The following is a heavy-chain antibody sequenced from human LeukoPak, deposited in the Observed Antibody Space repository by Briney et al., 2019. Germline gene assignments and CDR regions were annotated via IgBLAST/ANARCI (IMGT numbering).Heavy chain of an antibody. D-gene: IGHD4-17*01. CDR3: AREPHGDHDY. CDR1: GFPFSNYS. Sequence: TGGSPRLSCVVSGFPFSNYSMNWVRQAPGKGLEWVSVIYSGGSTYYADSVKGRFTISRDNSKNTLYLQMNSLRAEDTAVYYCAREPHGDHDYWGQGTLVTVSS. J-gene: IGHJ4*02. V-gene: IGHV3-66*01. CDR2: IYSGGST.